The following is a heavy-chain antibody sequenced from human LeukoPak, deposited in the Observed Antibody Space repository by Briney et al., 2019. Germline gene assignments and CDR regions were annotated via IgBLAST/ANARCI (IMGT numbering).Heavy chain of an antibody. CDR1: GFTFDDYT. CDR2: ITWNGGRT. J-gene: IGHJ4*02. CDR3: AKDGKNYFDY. V-gene: IGHV3-43*01. Sequence: GGSLRLSCAASGFTFDDYTMHWVRQAPGKGLEWVSLITWNGGRTYYADSVKGRFTISRDNSKNSLSLQMNSLRAEDTALYYCAKDGKNYFDYGGQGTLVTVSS.